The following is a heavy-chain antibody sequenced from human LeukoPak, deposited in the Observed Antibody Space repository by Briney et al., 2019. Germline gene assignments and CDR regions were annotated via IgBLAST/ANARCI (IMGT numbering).Heavy chain of an antibody. CDR2: VTGGGGTT. D-gene: IGHD3-10*01. CDR1: GFTFRSYA. V-gene: IGHV3-23*01. CDR3: AKDRVLLLWFGELQAFDY. J-gene: IGHJ4*02. Sequence: PGGSLRLSCAASGFTFRSYAMSWARQAPGKGLEGVSTVTGGGGTTYYADSVKGRFTISRDNSKNTLYLQMNSLRAEDTAVYYCAKDRVLLLWFGELQAFDYWGQGTLVTVSS.